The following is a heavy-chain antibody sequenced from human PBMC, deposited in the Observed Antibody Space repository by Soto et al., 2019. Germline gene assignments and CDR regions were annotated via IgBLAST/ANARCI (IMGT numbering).Heavy chain of an antibody. Sequence: SETLSVTSTVSGGSFSTSNYYWGWILQSPGKGLEWIGSVYYRGRSYSKSSVKSRVTISVDTSKNQFSLNLNSVTASDTAVYYCVSQRTSVLTQAYFDYWGPGALVTVSS. CDR3: VSQRTSVLTQAYFDY. CDR1: GGSFSTSNYY. D-gene: IGHD2-8*01. J-gene: IGHJ4*02. CDR2: VYYRGRS. V-gene: IGHV4-39*01.